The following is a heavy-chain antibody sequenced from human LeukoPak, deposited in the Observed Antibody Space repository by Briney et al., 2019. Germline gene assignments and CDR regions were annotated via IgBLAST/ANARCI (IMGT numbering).Heavy chain of an antibody. J-gene: IGHJ4*02. CDR3: ARDPGYSSASSWDH. V-gene: IGHV1-46*01. CDR1: GYTFTSHY. CDR2: FNPSGGST. Sequence: VASVKVSCKASGYTFTSHYMHWVRQAPGQGLEWMGIFNPSGGSTNYAQKFQGRVTMTRDMSTSTVYMELSSLRSEDTAVYYCARDPGYSSASSWDHWGQGTLVTVSS. D-gene: IGHD6-19*01.